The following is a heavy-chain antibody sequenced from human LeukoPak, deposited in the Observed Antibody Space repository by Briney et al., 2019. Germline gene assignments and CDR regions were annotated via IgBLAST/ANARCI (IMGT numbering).Heavy chain of an antibody. D-gene: IGHD3-16*01. Sequence: GESLKISCKGSGYTFTTHWIAWVRQMPGKGLEWMGIIFPGDSDTTYSPSFQGQVTISADKSISTAYLQWSSLKASDTAMYYCAIFDFLFGEINNWFDPWGQGTLVTVSS. CDR3: AIFDFLFGEINNWFDP. CDR1: GYTFTTHW. J-gene: IGHJ5*02. CDR2: IFPGDSDT. V-gene: IGHV5-51*01.